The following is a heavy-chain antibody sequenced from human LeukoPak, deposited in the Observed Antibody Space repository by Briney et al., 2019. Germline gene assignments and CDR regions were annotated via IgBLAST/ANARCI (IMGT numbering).Heavy chain of an antibody. D-gene: IGHD3-10*01. Sequence: GESLKISCKGSGYSFTNYWIARVRQMPGQGLEWMAIIYPVDSDARYSPSFQGQVTISVDKSISTTYLRRSSLKASDTAMYYCARRGWGFGEPKRDHDTFDIWGQGTMVTVSS. CDR1: GYSFTNYW. V-gene: IGHV5-51*01. CDR2: IYPVDSDA. J-gene: IGHJ3*02. CDR3: ARRGWGFGEPKRDHDTFDI.